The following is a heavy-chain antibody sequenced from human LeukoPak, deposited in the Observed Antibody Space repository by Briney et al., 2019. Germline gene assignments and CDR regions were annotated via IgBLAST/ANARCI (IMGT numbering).Heavy chain of an antibody. J-gene: IGHJ5*02. CDR1: GYSISSGYY. CDR3: AVHPGINWFDP. V-gene: IGHV4-38-2*02. CDR2: IYHSGST. Sequence: SETLSLTCTVSGYSISSGYYWGWIRQPPGKGLEWIGSIYHSGSTYYNPSLKSRVTISVDTSKNQFSLKLSSVTAADTAVYYCAVHPGINWFDPWGQGTLVTVSS.